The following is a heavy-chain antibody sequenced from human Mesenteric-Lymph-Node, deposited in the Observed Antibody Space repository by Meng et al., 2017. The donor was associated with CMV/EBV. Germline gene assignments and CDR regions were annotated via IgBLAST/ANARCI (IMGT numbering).Heavy chain of an antibody. CDR3: ARDIEEVSHYDFLTGFPPFDP. V-gene: IGHV1-2*02. Sequence: YAISWVRQAPGQGLEWMGWIHPNSGGTNYAQRFQGRVTMTTDTSITTVYMELSSLRSDDTAVYYCARDIEEVSHYDFLTGFPPFDPWGQGTLVTVSS. D-gene: IGHD3-9*01. CDR2: IHPNSGGT. J-gene: IGHJ5*02. CDR1: YA.